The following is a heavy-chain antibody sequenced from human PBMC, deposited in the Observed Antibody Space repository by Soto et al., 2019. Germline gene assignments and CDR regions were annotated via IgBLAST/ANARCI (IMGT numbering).Heavy chain of an antibody. D-gene: IGHD3-10*01. CDR3: AKDRVTMVRGAPAAFDY. V-gene: IGHV3-23*01. Sequence: EVQLLESGGGLVQPGGSLRLSCAASGFTFSSYAMSWVRQAPGKGLEWVSAISGSGGSTYYADSVKRRFTIARDNSKNTLYLQMNSLRAEDTAVYYCAKDRVTMVRGAPAAFDYWGQGTLVTVSS. CDR2: ISGSGGST. J-gene: IGHJ4*02. CDR1: GFTFSSYA.